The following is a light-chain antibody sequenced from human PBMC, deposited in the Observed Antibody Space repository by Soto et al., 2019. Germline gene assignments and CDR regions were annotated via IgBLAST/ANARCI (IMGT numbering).Light chain of an antibody. CDR2: GNS. Sequence: QPVLTQPPSVSGAPGQRVTISCTGSSSNIGAGYDVHWYQQLPGTAPKLLIYGNSNRPSGVPDRFSGSKSGTSASLAITGLQAEDEADYYCQSYDSSLPWVFGGGTKGTVL. J-gene: IGLJ3*02. V-gene: IGLV1-40*01. CDR3: QSYDSSLPWV. CDR1: SSNIGAGYD.